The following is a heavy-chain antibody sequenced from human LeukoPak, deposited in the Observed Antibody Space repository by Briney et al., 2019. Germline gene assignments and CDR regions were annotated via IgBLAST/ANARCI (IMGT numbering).Heavy chain of an antibody. CDR3: ARSLLYRYFYMDV. CDR1: GFTLRSYA. D-gene: IGHD2-2*02. V-gene: IGHV3-64*01. J-gene: IGHJ6*03. Sequence: PGGSLRLSCAASGFTLRSYAMHWVRQAPGKGLEYVSGISSNGGSTYYANSVKGRFTISRDNSKNTLSLQMGSLRAEDMAVYYCARSLLYRYFYMDVWGKGTTVTISS. CDR2: ISSNGGST.